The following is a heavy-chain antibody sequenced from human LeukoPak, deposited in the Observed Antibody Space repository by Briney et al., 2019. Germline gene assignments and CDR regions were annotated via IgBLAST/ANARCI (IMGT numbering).Heavy chain of an antibody. Sequence: GGSLRLSCAASGFTFSTYWMHWVRQDPGKGLVWVSRISSDASITSYADPVKGRFTISRDNAKNSLYLQMNSLRAEDTAVYYCAREWLAFDPWGQGTLVTVSS. V-gene: IGHV3-74*01. CDR2: ISSDASIT. J-gene: IGHJ5*02. CDR1: GFTFSTYW. D-gene: IGHD3-22*01. CDR3: AREWLAFDP.